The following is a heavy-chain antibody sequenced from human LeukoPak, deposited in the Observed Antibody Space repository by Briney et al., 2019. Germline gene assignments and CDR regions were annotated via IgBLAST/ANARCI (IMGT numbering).Heavy chain of an antibody. CDR3: ARADSSIAARLSRSSIFNYYYYMDV. V-gene: IGHV3-7*01. CDR2: IKQDGSEK. D-gene: IGHD6-6*01. J-gene: IGHJ6*03. Sequence: GGSLRLSCAASGFTFSSYWMSWVRQGPGKGLEWVANIKQDGSEKYYVYSVKGRFTISRDNAKNSLYLQMNSLRAEDTAVYYCARADSSIAARLSRSSIFNYYYYMDVWGKGTTVTVSS. CDR1: GFTFSSYW.